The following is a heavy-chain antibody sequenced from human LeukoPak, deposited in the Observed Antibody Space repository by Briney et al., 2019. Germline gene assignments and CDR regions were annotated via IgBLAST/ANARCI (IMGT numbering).Heavy chain of an antibody. D-gene: IGHD4-23*01. CDR3: ARRGRSGGRYYFDY. CDR1: GGSISSSSYY. CDR2: IYYSGST. Sequence: SETLSLTCTVSGGSISSSSYYWGWIRQPPGKGLEWIGSIYYSGSTYYNPSLKSRVTISVDTSKNQFSLRLSSVTAADTAVYYCARRGRSGGRYYFDYWGQGTLVTVSS. J-gene: IGHJ4*02. V-gene: IGHV4-39*01.